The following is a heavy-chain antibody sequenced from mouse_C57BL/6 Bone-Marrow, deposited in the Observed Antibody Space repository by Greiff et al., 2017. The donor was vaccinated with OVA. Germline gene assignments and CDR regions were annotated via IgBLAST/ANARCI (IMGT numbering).Heavy chain of an antibody. V-gene: IGHV2-2*01. CDR1: GFSLTSYG. CDR3: AAGGNWDSLDD. CDR2: IWSGGST. J-gene: IGHJ2*01. D-gene: IGHD4-1*01. Sequence: VKLQESGPGLVQPSQSLSITCTVSGFSLTSYGVHWVRQSPGKGLEWLGVIWSGGSTDYNAAFISRLSISKDNSKSKVFFKMNSLQAADTAIYYCAAGGNWDSLDDWGQGTTLTVSS.